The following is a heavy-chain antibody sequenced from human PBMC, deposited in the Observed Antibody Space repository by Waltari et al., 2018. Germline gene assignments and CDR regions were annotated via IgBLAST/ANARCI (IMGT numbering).Heavy chain of an antibody. V-gene: IGHV4-59*11. CDR3: ARVDEADYYYGMDV. Sequence: QVQLQESGPGLVTPSETLSLPCPVSGGSISSPYWRCTRQPPGKGLEWIGYIYDSGSTNYNPSLKSRVTISVDTSKNQFALKLSSVTAADTAVYYCARVDEADYYYGMDVWGQGTTVTVSS. J-gene: IGHJ6*02. CDR2: IYDSGST. D-gene: IGHD6-19*01. CDR1: GGSISSPY.